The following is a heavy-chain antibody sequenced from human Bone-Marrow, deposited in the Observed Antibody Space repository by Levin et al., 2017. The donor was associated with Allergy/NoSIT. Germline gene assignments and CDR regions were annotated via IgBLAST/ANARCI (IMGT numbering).Heavy chain of an antibody. J-gene: IGHJ4*02. D-gene: IGHD4-17*01. Sequence: ESLKISCAVSGGSITTNNYFWGWIRQPPGKGLEWIGKIYFPGTTHYNPSLQSRVTISADTSRDQFSLSLTSVTAADTAMYYCAALNFYGDYFNFWGQGILVTVSS. CDR1: GGSITTNNYF. CDR2: IYFPGTT. V-gene: IGHV4-39*01. CDR3: AALNFYGDYFNF.